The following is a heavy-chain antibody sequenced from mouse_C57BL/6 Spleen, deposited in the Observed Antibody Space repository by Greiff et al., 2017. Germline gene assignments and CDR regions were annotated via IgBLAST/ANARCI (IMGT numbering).Heavy chain of an antibody. CDR3: ARGGIGDYDDWFAY. CDR2: INPNYGTT. V-gene: IGHV1-39*01. Sequence: VQLKESGPELVKPGASVKISCKASGYSFTAYNMHWVKQSNGKSLEWIVVINPNYGTTSYNQKFKGKATLTVDQSSSTAYMQLHSLTSEDSAVYYCARGGIGDYDDWFAYWGQGTLVTVSA. D-gene: IGHD2-4*01. CDR1: GYSFTAYN. J-gene: IGHJ3*01.